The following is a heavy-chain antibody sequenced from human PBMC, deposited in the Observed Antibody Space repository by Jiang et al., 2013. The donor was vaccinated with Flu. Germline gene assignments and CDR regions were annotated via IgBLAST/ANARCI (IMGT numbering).Heavy chain of an antibody. V-gene: IGHV4-39*07. J-gene: IGHJ4*02. CDR3: ARYSSSWYLGATTDY. CDR2: SIIWEH. Sequence: PGLVKPSETLSLTCTVSGGSISSSSYYWGWIRQPPGRGWSGLGVSIIWEHLLQPSLKSRVTISVDTSKNQFSLKLSSVTAADTAVYYCARYSSSWYLGATTDYWGQGTLVTVSS. CDR1: GGSISSSSYY. D-gene: IGHD6-13*01.